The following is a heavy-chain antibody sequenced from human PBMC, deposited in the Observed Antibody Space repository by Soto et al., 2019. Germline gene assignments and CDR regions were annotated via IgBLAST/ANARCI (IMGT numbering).Heavy chain of an antibody. D-gene: IGHD6-13*01. V-gene: IGHV4-59*01. CDR3: ARLTAGDAFDI. J-gene: IGHJ3*02. CDR1: GGSISGYY. Sequence: SETLSLTCTVSGGSISGYYWSWIRQPPGKGLEWIGYIYYSGSTNYNPSLKSRVTISVDTSKNQFSLKLSSVTAADTAVYYCARLTAGDAFDIWGQGTMVTVSS. CDR2: IYYSGST.